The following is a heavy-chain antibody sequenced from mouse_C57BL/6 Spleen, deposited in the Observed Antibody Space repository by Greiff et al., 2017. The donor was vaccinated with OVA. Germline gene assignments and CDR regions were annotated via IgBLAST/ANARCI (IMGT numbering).Heavy chain of an antibody. CDR2: IYPRSGNT. J-gene: IGHJ4*01. CDR1: GYTFTSYG. V-gene: IGHV1-81*01. D-gene: IGHD2-1*01. Sequence: VKLMESGAELARPGASVKLSCKASGYTFTSYGISWVKQRTGQGLEWIGEIYPRSGNTYYNEKFKGKATLTADKSSSTAYMELRSLTSEDSAVYFCARLDGNYGYAMDYWGQGTSVTVSS. CDR3: ARLDGNYGYAMDY.